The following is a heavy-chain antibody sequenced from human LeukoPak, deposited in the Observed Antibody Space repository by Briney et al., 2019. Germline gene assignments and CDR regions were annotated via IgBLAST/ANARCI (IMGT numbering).Heavy chain of an antibody. CDR3: ASSMWFGMRKIDY. CDR1: GFTFSNYW. CDR2: IKPDGSEK. D-gene: IGHD3-10*01. J-gene: IGHJ4*02. V-gene: IGHV3-7*03. Sequence: PGGSLRLSCTASGFTFSNYWMSWVRQALGKGLEWVANIKPDGSEKYYVDSMKGRFTISRDNAKNSLYLQMNSLRAEDTAVYYCASSMWFGMRKIDYWGLGTLVTVSS.